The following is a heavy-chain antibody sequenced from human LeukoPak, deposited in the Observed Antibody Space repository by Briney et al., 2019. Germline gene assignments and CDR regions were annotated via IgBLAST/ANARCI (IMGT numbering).Heavy chain of an antibody. CDR3: ARTYDNSNYFDY. V-gene: IGHV3-53*01. D-gene: IGHD4-11*01. Sequence: PGGSLRLSCAASGFTVSNNYMTWVRQAPGKGLEWISVIYTGGNTYYADSVKGRFTISRDNSKNTLYLQVNSLRAEDTAVYYCARTYDNSNYFDYWGQGTLVTVSS. CDR2: IYTGGNT. CDR1: GFTVSNNY. J-gene: IGHJ4*02.